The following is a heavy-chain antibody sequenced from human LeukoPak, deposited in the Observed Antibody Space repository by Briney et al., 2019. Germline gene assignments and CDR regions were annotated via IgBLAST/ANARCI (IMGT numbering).Heavy chain of an antibody. CDR2: ISTSGSTK. V-gene: IGHV3-48*03. CDR3: ARAQTYGDSRLLLDY. D-gene: IGHD4-17*01. CDR1: GFTFSSYE. Sequence: PGGSLRLSCAASGFTFSSYEMNWVRQAPGKGLEWVSYISTSGSTKKYADSVKGRLTIFRDNAKNSQYLQMNSLRVEDTALYYCARAQTYGDSRLLLDYWGQGTLVTVSS. J-gene: IGHJ4*02.